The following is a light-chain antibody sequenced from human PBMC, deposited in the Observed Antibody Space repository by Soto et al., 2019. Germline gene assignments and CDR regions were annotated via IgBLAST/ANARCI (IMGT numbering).Light chain of an antibody. V-gene: IGKV3-20*01. J-gene: IGKJ2*01. CDR3: QQYGSSPPYT. Sequence: EIVLTQSPGTLSLSPGERATLSCRASQSVRSDYLAWYQQKPGQAPRLLIYGASSRATGIPDRFSGSGSGTDFTLTISRLEPEDFAVYYCQQYGSSPPYTFGHGTKLEIK. CDR1: QSVRSDY. CDR2: GAS.